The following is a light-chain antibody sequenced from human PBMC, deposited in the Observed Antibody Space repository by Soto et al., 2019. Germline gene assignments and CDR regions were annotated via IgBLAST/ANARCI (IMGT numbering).Light chain of an antibody. CDR1: SSDVGGYNY. J-gene: IGLJ1*01. CDR2: DVS. CDR3: SSYTSSSTRV. Sequence: ALTQPASVSGSPGQSITISCTGTSSDVGGYNYVSWYQQHPGKAPKLMIYDVSDRPSGVSNRFSGSKSGNTASLTISGLQAEDEADYYCSSYTSSSTRVFGTGTKVTIL. V-gene: IGLV2-14*01.